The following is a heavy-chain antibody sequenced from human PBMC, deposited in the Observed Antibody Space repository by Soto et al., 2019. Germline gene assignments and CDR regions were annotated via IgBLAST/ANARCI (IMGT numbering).Heavy chain of an antibody. Sequence: SETMSLTCTVSGGSISSYYWSWIRQPAGKGLEWIGRIYTSGSTNYNPSLKSRVTMSVDTSKNQFSLKLSSVTAADTAVYYCARDLGYYDSSGYDYFDYWGQGTLVTVSS. CDR3: ARDLGYYDSSGYDYFDY. CDR1: GGSISSYY. D-gene: IGHD3-22*01. J-gene: IGHJ4*02. CDR2: IYTSGST. V-gene: IGHV4-4*07.